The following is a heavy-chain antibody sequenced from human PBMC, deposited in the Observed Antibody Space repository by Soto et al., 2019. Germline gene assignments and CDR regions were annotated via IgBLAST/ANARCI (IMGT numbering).Heavy chain of an antibody. D-gene: IGHD3-9*01. CDR1: GFTFSSYA. CDR3: AKDPHYDILTGYYDY. Sequence: GGSLRLSCAASGFTFSSYAMSWVRQAPGKGLEWVSAISGSGGSTYYADSVKGRFTISRDNSKNTLYLQMNSLRAEDTAVYYCAKDPHYDILTGYYDYWGQGTLVTVSS. V-gene: IGHV3-23*01. J-gene: IGHJ4*02. CDR2: ISGSGGST.